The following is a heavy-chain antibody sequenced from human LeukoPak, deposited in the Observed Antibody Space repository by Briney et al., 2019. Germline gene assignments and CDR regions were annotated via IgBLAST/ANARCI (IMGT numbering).Heavy chain of an antibody. CDR1: GFAFNSYL. J-gene: IGHJ6*03. Sequence: GGSLRLSCAASGFAFNSYLMHWARQAPGKGLVWVSRINSDGSSPTYADSVKGRFTISRDNAKNTLYLQMNSLRAEDTAVYYCARVGGSSWGYFYYHMDVWGKGTAVTVSS. V-gene: IGHV3-74*01. CDR2: INSDGSSP. D-gene: IGHD6-13*01. CDR3: ARVGGSSWGYFYYHMDV.